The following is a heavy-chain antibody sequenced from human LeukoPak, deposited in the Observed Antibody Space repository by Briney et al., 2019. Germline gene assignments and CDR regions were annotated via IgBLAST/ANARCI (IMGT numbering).Heavy chain of an antibody. Sequence: GGSLRLSCAASGFTFSSYGMHWVRQAPGKGLEWVAFIRYDGSNKYYADSVKGRFTISRDNSKNTLYLQMNSLRAEDTAVYYCAKDPLAYCGGDCYPRFDPWGQGTLVTVSS. J-gene: IGHJ5*02. CDR1: GFTFSSYG. CDR3: AKDPLAYCGGDCYPRFDP. CDR2: IRYDGSNK. V-gene: IGHV3-30*02. D-gene: IGHD2-21*01.